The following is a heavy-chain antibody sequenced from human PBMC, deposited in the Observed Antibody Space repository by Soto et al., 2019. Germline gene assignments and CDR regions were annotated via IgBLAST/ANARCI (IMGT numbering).Heavy chain of an antibody. CDR3: AKGSSGWENYYYYGMDV. D-gene: IGHD6-19*01. CDR2: ISYDGSNK. CDR1: GFTFSSYG. Sequence: GGSLRLSCAASGFTFSSYGMHWVRQAPGKGLEWVAVISYDGSNKYYADSVKGRFTISRDNSKNTLYLQMNSLRAEDTAVYYCAKGSSGWENYYYYGMDVWGQGTTVTVSS. V-gene: IGHV3-30*18. J-gene: IGHJ6*02.